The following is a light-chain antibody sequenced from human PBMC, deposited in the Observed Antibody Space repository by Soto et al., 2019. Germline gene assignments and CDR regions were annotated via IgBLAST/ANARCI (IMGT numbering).Light chain of an antibody. Sequence: QSALTQPASVSGSPGQSITISCTRTSSDVGAYTFVSWYQQHPDKVPKLMIFDVSRRPSGVSDRFSGSKSGNTASLTISGLQPEDEADYYCSSYTSSSNHVFGSGTKGTVL. CDR3: SSYTSSSNHV. V-gene: IGLV2-14*03. CDR1: SSDVGAYTF. J-gene: IGLJ1*01. CDR2: DVS.